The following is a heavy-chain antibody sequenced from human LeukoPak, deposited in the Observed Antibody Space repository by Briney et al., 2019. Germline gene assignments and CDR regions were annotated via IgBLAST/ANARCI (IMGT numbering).Heavy chain of an antibody. CDR2: INHSGST. D-gene: IGHD3-22*01. J-gene: IGHJ4*02. CDR1: GGSFSGYY. CDR3: ARLLRPRGRRTLGYYFDY. Sequence: ETLSLTCAVYGGSFSGYYWSWIRPPPGKGLEWIGEINHSGSTNYNPSLKSRVTISVDTSKNQFSLKLSSVTAADTAVYYCARLLRPRGRRTLGYYFDYWGQGTLVTVSS. V-gene: IGHV4-34*01.